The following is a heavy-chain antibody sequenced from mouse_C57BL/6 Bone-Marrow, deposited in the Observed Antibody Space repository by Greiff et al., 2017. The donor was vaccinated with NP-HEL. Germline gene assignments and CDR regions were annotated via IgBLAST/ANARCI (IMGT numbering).Heavy chain of an antibody. D-gene: IGHD1-1*01. CDR3: ARGVTTVVATTYYAMGY. V-gene: IGHV1-85*01. CDR1: GYTFTSYD. J-gene: IGHJ4*01. CDR2: SYPRDGST. Sequence: VQLQQSGPELVKPGASVKLSCKASGYTFTSYDINWVKQRPGQGLEWIGWSYPRDGSTKYNEKFKGKATLTVDTSSSTAYMELHSLTSEDFAVFVGARGVTTVVATTYYAMGYWGKGTSVTVSS.